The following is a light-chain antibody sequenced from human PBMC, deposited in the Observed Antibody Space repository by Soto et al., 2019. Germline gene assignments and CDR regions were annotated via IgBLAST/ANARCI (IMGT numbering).Light chain of an antibody. CDR2: DVT. J-gene: IGLJ1*01. Sequence: QSALTQSPSASGSPGQSVTISCTGTSSDIGGYNSVSWYQQHPGKAPKVMIYDVTKRPSGVPDRFSGSKSGNTASLTVSAVQAEDEADYYCSSYTDRRNLVFGTGTKLTVL. CDR3: SSYTDRRNLV. CDR1: SSDIGGYNS. V-gene: IGLV2-8*01.